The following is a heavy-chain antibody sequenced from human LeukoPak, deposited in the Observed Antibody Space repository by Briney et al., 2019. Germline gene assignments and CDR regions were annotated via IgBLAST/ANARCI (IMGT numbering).Heavy chain of an antibody. J-gene: IGHJ4*02. CDR1: GGSISSGDYY. CDR2: IYYSGGT. D-gene: IGHD3-3*01. Sequence: SETLSLTCTVSGGSISSGDYYWSWVRQPPGKGLEWIGYIYYSGGTYYNPSLKSRLTISIDTSKNQFSLRLSSVTAADTAVYYCARVAADTIFGVVTNSDGPLDYWGQGTLVTVSS. CDR3: ARVAADTIFGVVTNSDGPLDY. V-gene: IGHV4-30-4*01.